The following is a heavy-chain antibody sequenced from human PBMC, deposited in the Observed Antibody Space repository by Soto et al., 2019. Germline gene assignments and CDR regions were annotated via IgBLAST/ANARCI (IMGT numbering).Heavy chain of an antibody. CDR3: ARSPSGSGWFWFDP. D-gene: IGHD6-19*01. CDR1: GFTFSSYS. V-gene: IGHV3-48*02. J-gene: IGHJ5*02. CDR2: ISSSSSTI. Sequence: PGGSLRLSCAASGFTFSSYSMNWVRQAPGKGLEWVSYISSSSSTIYYADSVKGRFTISRDNAKNSLYLQMNSLRDEDTAVYYCARSPSGSGWFWFDPWGQGTLVTVSS.